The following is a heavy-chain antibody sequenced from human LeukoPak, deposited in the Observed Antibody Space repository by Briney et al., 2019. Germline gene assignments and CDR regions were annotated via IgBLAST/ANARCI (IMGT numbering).Heavy chain of an antibody. CDR3: AYGSSVLWY. Sequence: SETLSLTCTVSGGSISSYYWSWIRQPPGKGLEWIGYIYYSGSTNYNPSLKSRVTISVDTSKNQFSLKLSSVTAADTAVYYCAYGSSVLWYWGQGTLVTVSS. D-gene: IGHD2-2*01. V-gene: IGHV4-59*01. J-gene: IGHJ4*02. CDR2: IYYSGST. CDR1: GGSISSYY.